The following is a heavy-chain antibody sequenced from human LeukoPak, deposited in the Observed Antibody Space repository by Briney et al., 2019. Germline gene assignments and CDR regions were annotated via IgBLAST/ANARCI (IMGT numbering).Heavy chain of an antibody. CDR1: GYIFTGYY. CDR2: INPNSGDT. Sequence: ASVKVSCKASGYIFTGYYMHWVRQAPGQGLEWMGWINPNSGDTNYAQKFQGRVTMTRDTSISTAYMELSRLRSDDTAVYYCVRDFMYNTACTGCWGQGTLVTVSS. D-gene: IGHD5-18*01. CDR3: VRDFMYNTACTGC. V-gene: IGHV1-2*02. J-gene: IGHJ4*02.